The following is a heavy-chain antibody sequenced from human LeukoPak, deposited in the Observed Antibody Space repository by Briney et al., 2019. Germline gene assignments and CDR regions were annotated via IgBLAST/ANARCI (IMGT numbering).Heavy chain of an antibody. V-gene: IGHV3-30*18. CDR3: AKASAPYYYYYGMDV. Sequence: GGSLRLSCAASGFTFSSYDMHWVRQAPGKGLEWVAVISYDGSNKYYADSVKGRFTISRDNSDHTVYLQMNSLRAEDTAIYYCAKASAPYYYYYGMDVWGQGTAVTVSS. CDR2: ISYDGSNK. CDR1: GFTFSSYD. J-gene: IGHJ6*02.